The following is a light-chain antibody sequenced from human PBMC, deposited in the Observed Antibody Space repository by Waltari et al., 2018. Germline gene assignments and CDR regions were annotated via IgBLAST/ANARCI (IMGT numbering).Light chain of an antibody. J-gene: IGKJ1*01. CDR1: QRVSNN. Sequence: EIVMTQSPATLSVSPGERATLSCRASQRVSNNLAWYQQKPGQTPRLLIYGASIRATGIPARFSGSGSGTEFTLTISSLQSEDFVVYYCHQYNRWPRTFGQGTKVEIK. CDR2: GAS. CDR3: HQYNRWPRT. V-gene: IGKV3D-15*01.